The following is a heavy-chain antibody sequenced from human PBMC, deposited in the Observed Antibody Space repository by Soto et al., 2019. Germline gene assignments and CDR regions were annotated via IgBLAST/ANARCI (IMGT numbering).Heavy chain of an antibody. CDR2: ISAYNGNT. J-gene: IGHJ6*02. Sequence: QVQLVQSGAEVKKPGASVKVSCKASGYAFTSYGISWVRQAPGQGLEWMGWISAYNGNTNYAQKLQGRVTMTTDTSTSTAYMELRSLRSDDTAVYYCARGDEGYCSGGSCYLAWYYGMDVWGQGTTVTVSS. CDR3: ARGDEGYCSGGSCYLAWYYGMDV. V-gene: IGHV1-18*01. D-gene: IGHD2-15*01. CDR1: GYAFTSYG.